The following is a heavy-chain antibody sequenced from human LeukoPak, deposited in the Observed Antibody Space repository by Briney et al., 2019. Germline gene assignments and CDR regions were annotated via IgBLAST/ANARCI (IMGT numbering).Heavy chain of an antibody. J-gene: IGHJ3*02. D-gene: IGHD6-6*01. CDR3: ARDSIAARRTFGAFDI. CDR2: ITSSGTYI. CDR1: GFTFSDYS. V-gene: IGHV3-21*01. Sequence: GGCLRLSCAASGFTFSDYSMNWVRQAPGKGLEWVSSITSSGTYIYYADSVKGRFTISRDNAKNSLYLQMNSLRAEDTAVYYCARDSIAARRTFGAFDIWGQGTMVTVSS.